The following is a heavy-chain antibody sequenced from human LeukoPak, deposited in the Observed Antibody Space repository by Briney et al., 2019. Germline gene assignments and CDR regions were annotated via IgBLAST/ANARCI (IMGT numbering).Heavy chain of an antibody. Sequence: ASVKVSCKASGYTFTGYYMHWVRQAPGQGLEWMGWINPNSGGTNYAQKFQGRVTMTRDTSISTAYMELSRLRSDDTAVYYCARVRAHYGSGSYYAYWGQGTLVTVSS. D-gene: IGHD3-10*01. CDR2: INPNSGGT. V-gene: IGHV1-2*02. CDR3: ARVRAHYGSGSYYAY. J-gene: IGHJ4*02. CDR1: GYTFTGYY.